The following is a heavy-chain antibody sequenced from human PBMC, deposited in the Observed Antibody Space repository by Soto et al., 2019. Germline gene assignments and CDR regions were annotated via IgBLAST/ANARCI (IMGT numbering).Heavy chain of an antibody. Sequence: EVQLLESGGGLAQSGGSLRLSCAASGFIFSNYAMSWVRQAPGKGLAWVSAIGGSGDSTYYADSVKGRFTISRDNSKSTLDLQMNNLRAEDTAIYYCALGGIASPGYWGQGTLVTVSS. CDR3: ALGGIASPGY. V-gene: IGHV3-23*01. CDR2: IGGSGDST. D-gene: IGHD6-13*01. J-gene: IGHJ4*02. CDR1: GFIFSNYA.